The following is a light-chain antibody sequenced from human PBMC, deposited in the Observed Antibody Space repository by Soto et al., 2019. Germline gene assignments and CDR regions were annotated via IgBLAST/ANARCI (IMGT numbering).Light chain of an antibody. Sequence: EIVMTQSPATLSVSPGEGATLSCRASQSISNNLAWYQQKPGQAPRLLIYGASTRATGLPARFSGSGSGTEFTFTISSLQSEDFAVYYCQDYNNWSPIFGHGTKLEIK. J-gene: IGKJ2*01. V-gene: IGKV3-15*01. CDR2: GAS. CDR1: QSISNN. CDR3: QDYNNWSPI.